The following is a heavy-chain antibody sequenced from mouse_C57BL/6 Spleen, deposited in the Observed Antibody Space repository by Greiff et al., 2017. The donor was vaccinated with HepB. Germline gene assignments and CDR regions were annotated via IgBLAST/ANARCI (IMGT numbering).Heavy chain of an antibody. V-gene: IGHV2-6-1*01. D-gene: IGHD2-4*01. J-gene: IGHJ3*01. Sequence: VQGVESGPGLVAPSQSLSITCTVSGFSLTSYGVHWVRQPPGKGLEWLVVIWSDGSTTYNSALKSRLSISKDNSKSQVFLKMNSLQTDDTAMYYCARHGEYDYDWFAYWGQGTLVTVSA. CDR1: GFSLTSYG. CDR3: ARHGEYDYDWFAY. CDR2: IWSDGST.